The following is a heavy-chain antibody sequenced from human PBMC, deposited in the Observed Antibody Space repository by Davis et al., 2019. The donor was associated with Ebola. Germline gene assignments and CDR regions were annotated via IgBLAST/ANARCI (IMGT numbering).Heavy chain of an antibody. CDR3: VQGITMIVGWYFDL. CDR2: IYSGGST. CDR1: GGFVSSGGYS. Sequence: PSETLSLTCAVSGGFVSSGGYSWSWVRQAPGKGLEWVSVIYSGGSTYYADSVKGRFTISRDNSKNTLYLQMNSLRAEDTAVYYCVQGITMIVGWYFDLWGRGTLVTVSS. J-gene: IGHJ2*01. V-gene: IGHV3-53*01. D-gene: IGHD3-22*01.